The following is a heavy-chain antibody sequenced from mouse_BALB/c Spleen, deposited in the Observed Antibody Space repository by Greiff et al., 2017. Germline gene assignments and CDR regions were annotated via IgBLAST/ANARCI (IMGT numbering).Heavy chain of an antibody. Sequence: EVQLVESGGGLVKPGGSLKLSCAASGFTFSSYAMSWVRQTPEKRLEWVASISSGGSTYYPDSLKGRFTISRDNARNILYLQMNSLRSEDTAMYYCAREGFAYWGQGTLVTVSA. CDR1: GFTFSSYA. J-gene: IGHJ3*01. CDR3: AREGFAY. V-gene: IGHV5-6-5*01. CDR2: ISSGGST.